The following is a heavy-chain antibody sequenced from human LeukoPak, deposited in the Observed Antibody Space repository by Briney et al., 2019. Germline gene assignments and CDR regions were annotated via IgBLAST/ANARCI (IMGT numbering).Heavy chain of an antibody. CDR1: GGSISTYY. V-gene: IGHV4-59*01. Sequence: SETLSLACSVSGGSISTYYWNWIRQTPGKGLEWIGHISNGNTEYNPSLKSRVTISVDTSKNQISLKLTSVTAADTAVYYCARDKAHSYGRYFDPWGQGALVTVSS. CDR3: ARDKAHSYGRYFDP. J-gene: IGHJ5*02. D-gene: IGHD5-18*01. CDR2: ISNGNT.